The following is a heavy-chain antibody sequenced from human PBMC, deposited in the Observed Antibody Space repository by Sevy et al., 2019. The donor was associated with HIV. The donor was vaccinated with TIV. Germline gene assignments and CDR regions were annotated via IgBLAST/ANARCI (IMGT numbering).Heavy chain of an antibody. D-gene: IGHD1-26*01. J-gene: IGHJ4*02. Sequence: SETLSLTCTVSGGSISSFYWSWIRQPPGKGLEWIGHIYYSGSTNYNPSLKSRVTISVDTSKNQYFLTLSSVTAADTAVYYCARVFSGSYSHFDYWGQGTLVTVSS. CDR2: IYYSGST. CDR3: ARVFSGSYSHFDY. CDR1: GGSISSFY. V-gene: IGHV4-59*01.